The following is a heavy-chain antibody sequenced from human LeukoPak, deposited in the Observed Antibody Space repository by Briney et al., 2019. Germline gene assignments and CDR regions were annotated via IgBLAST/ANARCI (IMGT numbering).Heavy chain of an antibody. CDR2: ISSNGGST. CDR3: ARGLTGTTWLFDP. CDR1: GFTFSSYA. Sequence: GGSLRLSCAASGFTFSSYAMRWVRQAPGKGLEYVSAISSNGGSTYYANSVKGRFTISRDNSKNTLYLQMGSLRAEDMAVYYCARGLTGTTWLFDPWGQGTLVTVSS. V-gene: IGHV3-64*01. J-gene: IGHJ5*02. D-gene: IGHD1-7*01.